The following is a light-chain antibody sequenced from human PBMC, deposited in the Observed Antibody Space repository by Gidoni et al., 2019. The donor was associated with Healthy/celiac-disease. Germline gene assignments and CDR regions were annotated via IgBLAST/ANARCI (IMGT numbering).Light chain of an antibody. J-gene: IGKJ4*01. V-gene: IGKV1-39*01. CDR1: QSISSY. CDR2: AAS. Sequence: DIEMTQSLSSLSASVGDRVTITCRASQSISSYLNWYQQKPGKAPKLLIYAASSLQSVVPSRFSGSGSGTDFTLTISSLQPEDFATYYCPQSYSTLPFXGXTKVEIK. CDR3: PQSYSTLP.